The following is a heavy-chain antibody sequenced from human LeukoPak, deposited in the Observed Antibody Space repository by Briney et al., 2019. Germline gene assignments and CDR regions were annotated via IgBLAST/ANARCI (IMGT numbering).Heavy chain of an antibody. V-gene: IGHV3-23*01. D-gene: IGHD2-15*01. Sequence: LTGGSLRLSCAASGFTFSSYAMSWVRQAPGKGPKGVSGISGSGGSTYYADSVKGRFTISRDNAKNSLYLQMNSLRAEDTAVYYCARGPRDPTEYCSGGRCAPTYEVWGQGTLVTVSS. CDR3: ARGPRDPTEYCSGGRCAPTYEV. J-gene: IGHJ4*02. CDR2: ISGSGGST. CDR1: GFTFSSYA.